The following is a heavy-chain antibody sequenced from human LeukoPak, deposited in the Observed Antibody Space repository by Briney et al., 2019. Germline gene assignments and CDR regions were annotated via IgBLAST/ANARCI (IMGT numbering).Heavy chain of an antibody. Sequence: ASVKVSCKASGYTFTSYDINWVRQATGQGLEWMGWMNPNSGNTGYAQKFQGRVTMTRNTSISTAYMELSRLRSDDTAVYYCARDQDYYDSSGQSFDYWGQGTLVTVSS. CDR2: MNPNSGNT. V-gene: IGHV1-8*01. CDR3: ARDQDYYDSSGQSFDY. D-gene: IGHD3-22*01. CDR1: GYTFTSYD. J-gene: IGHJ4*02.